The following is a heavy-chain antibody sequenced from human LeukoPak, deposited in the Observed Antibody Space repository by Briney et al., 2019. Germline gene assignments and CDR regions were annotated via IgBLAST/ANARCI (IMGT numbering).Heavy chain of an antibody. V-gene: IGHV3-66*01. D-gene: IGHD4-17*01. Sequence: GGSLRLSCAASGFTVSSNYMSWVRQAPGKGLEWVSVIYSGGSTYHADSVKGRFTISRDNSKNTLYLQMNSLRAEDTAVYYCARDLHYGDYVSQYYYYYGMDVWGQGTTVTVSS. J-gene: IGHJ6*02. CDR2: IYSGGST. CDR1: GFTVSSNY. CDR3: ARDLHYGDYVSQYYYYYGMDV.